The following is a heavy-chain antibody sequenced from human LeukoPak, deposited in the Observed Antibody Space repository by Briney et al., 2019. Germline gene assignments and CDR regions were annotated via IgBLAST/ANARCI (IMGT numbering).Heavy chain of an antibody. CDR1: GFTFSSYW. V-gene: IGHV3-7*03. J-gene: IGHJ6*02. D-gene: IGHD3-16*01. CDR3: ARGGGLDV. CDR2: INHNGSVN. Sequence: GGSLRLSCAASGFTFSSYWMNWARQAPGKGLEWVACINHNGSVNYYVDALKGRFTISIDNSKNSPYLQMNNLKAEDTAVYFCARGGGLDVWGQGATVTVSS.